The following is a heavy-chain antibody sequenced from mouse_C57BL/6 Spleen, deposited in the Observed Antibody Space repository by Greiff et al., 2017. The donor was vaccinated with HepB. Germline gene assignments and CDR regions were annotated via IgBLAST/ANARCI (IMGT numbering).Heavy chain of an antibody. J-gene: IGHJ2*01. CDR1: GYTFTDYE. CDR2: IDPETGGT. D-gene: IGHD3-3*01. V-gene: IGHV1-15*01. CDR3: TRSERGQYFDY. Sequence: VQLQESGAELVRPGASVTLSCKASGYTFTDYEMHWVKQTPVHGLEWIGAIDPETGGTAYNQKFKGKAILTADKSSSTAYMELRSLTSEDSAVYYCTRSERGQYFDYWGQGTTLTVSS.